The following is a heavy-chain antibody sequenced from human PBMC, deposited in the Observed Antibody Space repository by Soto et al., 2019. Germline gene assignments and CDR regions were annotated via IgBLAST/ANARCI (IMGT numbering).Heavy chain of an antibody. CDR1: GFTFSSNW. CDR2: INSDGSTT. J-gene: IGHJ4*02. D-gene: IGHD6-13*01. CDR3: ARSRYGASCLDS. V-gene: IGHV3-74*01. Sequence: HPGGSLRLSCAASGFTFSSNWMHWVRQAPGKGLVWVSRINSDGSTTHYADSVKGRFTISRDNAKNTLYLQMNSLRAEDTAVYFCARSRYGASCLDSWGQGTLVTVSS.